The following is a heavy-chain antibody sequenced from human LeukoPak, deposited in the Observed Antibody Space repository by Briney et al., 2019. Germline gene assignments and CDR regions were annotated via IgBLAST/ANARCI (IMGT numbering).Heavy chain of an antibody. Sequence: GGSLRLSCSASGLTFSRYVMSWVRQAPGKGLEWVSTISSSGGDTYYADSVKGRFTISRDSSKNTLYLQMNSLRAEDTAVYFCAKARGSYVGSYVDYWGQGTLVTVSS. CDR1: GLTFSRYV. D-gene: IGHD1-26*01. J-gene: IGHJ4*02. V-gene: IGHV3-23*01. CDR3: AKARGSYVGSYVDY. CDR2: ISSSGGDT.